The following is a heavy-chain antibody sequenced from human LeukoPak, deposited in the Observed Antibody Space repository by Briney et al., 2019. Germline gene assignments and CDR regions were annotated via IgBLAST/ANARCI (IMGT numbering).Heavy chain of an antibody. D-gene: IGHD5-18*01. CDR1: GGSISSYY. CDR3: ARQGRRGYSYGLDY. V-gene: IGHV4-59*08. Sequence: SSETLSLTCTVSGGSISSYYWSWIRQPPGKGLEWIGYIYYSGSTNYNPSLKSRVTISVDTSKNQFSLKLSSVTAAATAVYYCARQGRRGYSYGLDYWGQGTLVTVSS. CDR2: IYYSGST. J-gene: IGHJ4*02.